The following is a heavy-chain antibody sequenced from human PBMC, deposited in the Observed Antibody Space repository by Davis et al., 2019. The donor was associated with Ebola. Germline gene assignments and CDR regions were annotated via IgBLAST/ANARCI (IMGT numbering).Heavy chain of an antibody. V-gene: IGHV3-30*18. CDR3: AKDPAYYDSSGYYHPGDY. Sequence: PGGSLRLSCAASGFTFSSYGMHWVRQAPGKGLEWVAVISYDGSNKYYADSVKGRFTISRDNSKNTLYLQMNSLRAEDTAVYYCAKDPAYYDSSGYYHPGDYWGQGTLVTVSS. CDR1: GFTFSSYG. J-gene: IGHJ4*02. CDR2: ISYDGSNK. D-gene: IGHD3-22*01.